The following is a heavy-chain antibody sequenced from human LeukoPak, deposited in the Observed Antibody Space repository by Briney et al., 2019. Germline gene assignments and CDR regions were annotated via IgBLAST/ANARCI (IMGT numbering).Heavy chain of an antibody. CDR2: ISAYNGDT. V-gene: IGHV1-18*01. D-gene: IGHD4-17*01. Sequence: GASVKVSCKASGYAFTSDGISWVRQAPGQGLEWMGWISAYNGDTNYAQKLQGRVTMTTDTSTSTAYMELRSLRSDDTAVYYCARDDGDYESLDYWGQGTLVTVSS. CDR1: GYAFTSDG. J-gene: IGHJ4*02. CDR3: ARDDGDYESLDY.